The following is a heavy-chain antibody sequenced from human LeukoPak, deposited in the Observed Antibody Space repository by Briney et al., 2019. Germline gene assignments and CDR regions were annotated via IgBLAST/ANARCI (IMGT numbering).Heavy chain of an antibody. V-gene: IGHV1-2*02. CDR1: GYTFIAYY. D-gene: IGHD4-17*01. Sequence: ASVKVSCKASGYTFIAYYIHWVRQAPGQGLEWMGWINPNSGGTNYPQRFQGRVTMTRDTSVSTAYMELSRLTSDDTAVYYCARFNYGLDAFDIWGQGTMVIVSS. CDR2: INPNSGGT. J-gene: IGHJ3*02. CDR3: ARFNYGLDAFDI.